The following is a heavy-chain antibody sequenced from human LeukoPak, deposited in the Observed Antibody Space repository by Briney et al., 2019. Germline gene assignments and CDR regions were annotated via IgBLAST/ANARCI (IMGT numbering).Heavy chain of an antibody. CDR1: GFTVSTNY. Sequence: GGSLRLSCAASGFTVSTNYMNWVRQAPGRGLEWVSVIYSGGSTCYVDSVKGRFTIFRDNSKNTLHLLMNSLRAEDTAVYFCARSKPPAAKDYYGLDVWGQGTTVTVSS. V-gene: IGHV3-66*01. CDR2: IYSGGST. CDR3: ARSKPPAAKDYYGLDV. D-gene: IGHD6-13*01. J-gene: IGHJ6*02.